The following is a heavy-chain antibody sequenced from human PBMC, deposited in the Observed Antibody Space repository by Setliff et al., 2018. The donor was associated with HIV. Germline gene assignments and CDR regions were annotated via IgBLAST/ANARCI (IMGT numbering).Heavy chain of an antibody. V-gene: IGHV3-23*03. CDR1: GFTFRKYA. D-gene: IGHD4-17*01. J-gene: IGHJ4*02. CDR3: AKDPTQVDGDYSGLHIDH. CDR2: IYAGGSSK. Sequence: GGSLRLSCAASGFTFRKYAMNWIRQAPGKGLEWVAIIYAGGSSKYYSDSVKARFTISRDDSKNMTFLQMSNLRPEDTAVYSCAKDPTQVDGDYSGLHIDHWGLGTLVTVSS.